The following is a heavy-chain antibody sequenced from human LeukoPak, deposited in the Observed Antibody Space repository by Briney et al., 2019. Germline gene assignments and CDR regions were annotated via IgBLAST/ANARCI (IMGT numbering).Heavy chain of an antibody. CDR1: GFTFNSYD. D-gene: IGHD4-17*01. V-gene: IGHV3-64*01. CDR2: ISSNGGST. J-gene: IGHJ4*02. Sequence: PGGSLRLSCEASGFTFNSYDMHWVRQAPGNGLEYVSAISSNGGSTYYANSVKGRFTISRDNSKNTLYLQMVILRPEFMAAYYCASGGDYGDYADYWGQGTLVTVSS. CDR3: ASGGDYGDYADY.